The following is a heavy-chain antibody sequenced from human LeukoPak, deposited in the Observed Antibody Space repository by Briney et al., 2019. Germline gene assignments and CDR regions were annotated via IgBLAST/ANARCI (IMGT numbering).Heavy chain of an antibody. Sequence: TSETLSLTCAVSGGSISSSTYYWGWIRQPPGKGLEWIGSIYYSGNTYYNPSLKSRVTISVDTSKNQFSLKLSSVTAADTAVYYCARLHYYYGMDVWGQGTTVTVSS. CDR2: IYYSGNT. CDR3: ARLHYYYGMDV. CDR1: GGSISSSTYY. J-gene: IGHJ6*02. V-gene: IGHV4-39*01.